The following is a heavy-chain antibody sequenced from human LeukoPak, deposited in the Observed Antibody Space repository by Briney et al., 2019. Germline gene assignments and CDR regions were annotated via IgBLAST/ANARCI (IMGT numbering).Heavy chain of an antibody. J-gene: IGHJ4*02. CDR2: FDPEDGET. D-gene: IGHD3-9*01. V-gene: IGHV1-24*01. CDR3: ATAPRGYFDWSPSFY. Sequence: ASVKVSCKLSVYTLTELSMCWVRQAPGKELEWIGGFDPEDGETIYAQKFQGRVTMTEDTSTDTAYMELSSLRSEDTAVYYCATAPRGYFDWSPSFYWGQGTLVTVSS. CDR1: VYTLTELS.